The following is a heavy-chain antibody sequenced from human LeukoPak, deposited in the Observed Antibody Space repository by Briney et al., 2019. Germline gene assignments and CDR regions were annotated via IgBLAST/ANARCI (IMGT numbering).Heavy chain of an antibody. CDR3: ARHPSWFDP. CDR2: IYYSGST. V-gene: IGHV4-39*01. Sequence: PSEALSPTCTVYGGSISSSSYYWGWIRQTPGRGLEWIGSIYYSGSTYYNPSLKSRITISVDTSKNQFSLKLSSVTAADTAVYYCARHPSWFDPWGQGTLVTVSS. J-gene: IGHJ5*02. CDR1: GGSISSSSYY.